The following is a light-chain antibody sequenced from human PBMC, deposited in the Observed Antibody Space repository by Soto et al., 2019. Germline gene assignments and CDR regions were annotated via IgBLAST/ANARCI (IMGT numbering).Light chain of an antibody. CDR3: SSFTSSSTLEVV. V-gene: IGLV2-14*01. CDR1: SSDVGGYDY. J-gene: IGLJ2*01. Sequence: QSVLTQPASVSGSPGQSITISCTGTSSDVGGYDYVSWYQQHPGKAPKLMIYEVRNRPSGVSNRFSGSKSGNTASLTISGLQAEDEDDYYCSSFTSSSTLEVVVGGGTKLTVL. CDR2: EVR.